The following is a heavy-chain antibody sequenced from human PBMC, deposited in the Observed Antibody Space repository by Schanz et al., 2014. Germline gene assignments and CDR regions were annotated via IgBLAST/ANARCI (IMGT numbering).Heavy chain of an antibody. Sequence: QVQVVQSGAEVKKPGSSVKVSCKASGGTFSSYTISWVRQAPGQGLEWMGYINSSGGGTSYAQKFQDRLTMTRDASTSTVYMELSSLRSEDTAVYYCAGTYCSSTSCYTGYYYMDVWGKGTTVTVSS. CDR2: INSSGGGT. CDR3: AGTYCSSTSCYTGYYYMDV. D-gene: IGHD2-2*02. V-gene: IGHV1-46*01. J-gene: IGHJ6*03. CDR1: GGTFSSYT.